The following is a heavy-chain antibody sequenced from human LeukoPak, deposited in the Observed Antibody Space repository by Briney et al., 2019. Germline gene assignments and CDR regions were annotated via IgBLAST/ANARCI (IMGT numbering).Heavy chain of an antibody. D-gene: IGHD3-10*01. V-gene: IGHV3-43*02. Sequence: PGGSLRLSCAASGFTFHNYAIHWVRQAPGKGLEWVSLTSGDGITTYFADSVKGRFTISRDNANNTLYLQLNSLRAEDTAVYYCARVPGYYGSGSFDYWGQGTLVTVSS. CDR1: GFTFHNYA. CDR3: ARVPGYYGSGSFDY. J-gene: IGHJ4*02. CDR2: TSGDGITT.